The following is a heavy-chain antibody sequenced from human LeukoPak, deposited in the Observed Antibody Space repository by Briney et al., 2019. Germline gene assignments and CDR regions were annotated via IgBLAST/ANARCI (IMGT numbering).Heavy chain of an antibody. CDR3: VRGAAFPGP. D-gene: IGHD2/OR15-2a*01. Sequence: GASVKVSCKASGYTFTSYDINWVRQATGQGLEWMGWMNPNSGNTSYAQNFQGRVTMTRNTSISTAYMDLSSLRSEDTAVYYCVRGAAFPGPWGQGTLVTVSS. V-gene: IGHV1-8*01. CDR1: GYTFTSYD. J-gene: IGHJ5*02. CDR2: MNPNSGNT.